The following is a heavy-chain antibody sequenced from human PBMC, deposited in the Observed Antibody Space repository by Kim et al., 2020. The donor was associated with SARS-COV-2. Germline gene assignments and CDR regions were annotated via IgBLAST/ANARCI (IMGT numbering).Heavy chain of an antibody. J-gene: IGHJ6*02. V-gene: IGHV1-69*13. CDR3: ARVYYYDSSGPYYYYGMDV. CDR1: GGTFSSYA. Sequence: SVKVSCKASGGTFSSYAISWVRQAPGQGLEWMGGIIPIFGTANYAQKFQGRVTITADESTSTAYMELSSLRSEDTAVYYCARVYYYDSSGPYYYYGMDVWGQGTTVTVSS. CDR2: IIPIFGTA. D-gene: IGHD3-22*01.